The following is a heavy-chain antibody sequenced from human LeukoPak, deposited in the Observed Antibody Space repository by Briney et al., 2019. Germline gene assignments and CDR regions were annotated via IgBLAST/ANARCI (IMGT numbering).Heavy chain of an antibody. J-gene: IGHJ4*02. CDR3: ARDGGGSYYNYFDY. CDR2: FNWNGSST. CDR1: GFTFVDYG. Sequence: GGSLRLACAAPGFTFVDYGMSWVRQAPGKGLEWVSGFNWNGSSTGYPDSVKGRFTISRDNAKNSLYLQMNSLRAEDTALYYCARDGGGSYYNYFDYWGQGTLVTVSS. V-gene: IGHV3-20*04. D-gene: IGHD1-26*01.